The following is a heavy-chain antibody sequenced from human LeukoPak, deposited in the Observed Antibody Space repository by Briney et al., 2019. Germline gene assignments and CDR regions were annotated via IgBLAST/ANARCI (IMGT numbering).Heavy chain of an antibody. Sequence: SQTLSLSCTVSGGSISTGAYYWTWIRQHPGKGLEWIGNVYNSGGTYYNPSLKSRVSISVGTSKNQFSLNLNSVTAADTAVYYCARGRAKRITMIAGFDPWGQGTLVTVSS. CDR3: ARGRAKRITMIAGFDP. D-gene: IGHD3-22*01. CDR2: VYNSGGT. V-gene: IGHV4-31*03. J-gene: IGHJ5*02. CDR1: GGSISTGAYY.